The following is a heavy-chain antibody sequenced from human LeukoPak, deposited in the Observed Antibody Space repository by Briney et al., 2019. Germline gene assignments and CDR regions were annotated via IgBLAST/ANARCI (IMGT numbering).Heavy chain of an antibody. Sequence: GGSLRLSCAASGFTFSNYDMNWVRQAPGKGLEWVSSISSSSSYIYYADSVKGRFTISRDNDKNSLYLQMNSLRAEDTAVYYCARIFALYGSGVMDVWGQGTTVTVSS. V-gene: IGHV3-21*01. J-gene: IGHJ6*02. CDR3: ARIFALYGSGVMDV. D-gene: IGHD3-10*01. CDR2: ISSSSSYI. CDR1: GFTFSNYD.